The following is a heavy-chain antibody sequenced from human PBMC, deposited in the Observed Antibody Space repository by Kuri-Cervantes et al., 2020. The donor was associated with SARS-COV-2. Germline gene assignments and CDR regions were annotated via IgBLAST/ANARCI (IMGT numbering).Heavy chain of an antibody. Sequence: SETLSLTCTVSGYSISSGYYWSWIRQPPGKGLEWIGYIYHSGSTYYNPSLKSRVTISVDRSKNQFSLKLSSVTAADTAVYYCARGAIAAAAFDYWGQGTLVTVSS. J-gene: IGHJ4*02. CDR2: IYHSGST. CDR1: GYSISSGYY. CDR3: ARGAIAAAAFDY. D-gene: IGHD6-13*01. V-gene: IGHV4-38-2*02.